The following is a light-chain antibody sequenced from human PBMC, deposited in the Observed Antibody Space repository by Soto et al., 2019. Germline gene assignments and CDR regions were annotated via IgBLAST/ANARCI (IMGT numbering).Light chain of an antibody. Sequence: DIQMTQSPSSLSASLGDRVTITCQASRDISVYLNWFQQKPGKTPKLIVSDAANLQTGVPSRFSGSGSETHFSFTISSLQPEDIATDYCQQYDNRPPYTFGQGTTLEIK. CDR3: QQYDNRPPYT. CDR1: RDISVY. V-gene: IGKV1-33*01. J-gene: IGKJ2*01. CDR2: DAA.